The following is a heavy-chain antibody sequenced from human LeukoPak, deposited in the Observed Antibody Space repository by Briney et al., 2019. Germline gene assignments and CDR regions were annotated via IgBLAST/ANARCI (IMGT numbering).Heavy chain of an antibody. V-gene: IGHV4-61*02. J-gene: IGHJ4*02. D-gene: IGHD1-26*01. Sequence: SETLSVTCTGPGGSISSGSCYWIWIRQPAGKGLEWIGRIYTSGGTNYNPSLKSRVTISVDTSKNQFSLNLSSVTAADTAVYYCARARVVGATTPFDYWGQGTLVTVSS. CDR1: GGSISSGSCY. CDR2: IYTSGGT. CDR3: ARARVVGATTPFDY.